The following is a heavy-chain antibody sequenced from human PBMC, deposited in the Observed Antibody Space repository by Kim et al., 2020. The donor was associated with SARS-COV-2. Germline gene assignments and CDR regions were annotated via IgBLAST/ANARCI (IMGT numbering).Heavy chain of an antibody. CDR3: AKDLKVSDYDFWSGYVYYYYGMDV. CDR2: IYSGGSST. Sequence: GGSLRLSCAASGFTFSSYAMSWVRQAPGKGLEWVSVIYSGGSSTYYADSVKGRFTISRDNSKNTLYLQMNSLRAEDTAVYYCAKDLKVSDYDFWSGYVYYYYGMDVWGQGTTVTVSS. CDR1: GFTFSSYA. V-gene: IGHV3-23*03. J-gene: IGHJ6*02. D-gene: IGHD3-3*01.